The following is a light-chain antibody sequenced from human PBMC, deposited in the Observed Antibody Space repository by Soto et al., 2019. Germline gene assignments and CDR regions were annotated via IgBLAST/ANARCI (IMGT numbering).Light chain of an antibody. Sequence: QAVLTQSPSASASPGASVKLTCTLSSGHSSYAIAWHQQQPEKGPRYLMKVKSDGSHTKGDGIPVRFSGSSSGAERYLTISSLQSEDEADYYCQTWGAGHVVFGGGTKLTVL. J-gene: IGLJ2*01. CDR2: VKSDGSH. CDR1: SGHSSYA. CDR3: QTWGAGHVV. V-gene: IGLV4-69*01.